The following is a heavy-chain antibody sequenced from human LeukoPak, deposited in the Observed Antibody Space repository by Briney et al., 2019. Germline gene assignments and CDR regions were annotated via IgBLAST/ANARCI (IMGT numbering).Heavy chain of an antibody. V-gene: IGHV3-30-3*02. CDR3: AKHRPYCGGDCYFSLDY. CDR2: ISYDGSNK. D-gene: IGHD2-21*02. Sequence: GGSLRLSCAASGFTFSSYAMHWVRQAPGKGLEWVAVISYDGSNKYYADSVKGRFTISRDNSKNTLYLQMNSLRAEDTAVYYCAKHRPYCGGDCYFSLDYWGQGTLVTASS. CDR1: GFTFSSYA. J-gene: IGHJ4*02.